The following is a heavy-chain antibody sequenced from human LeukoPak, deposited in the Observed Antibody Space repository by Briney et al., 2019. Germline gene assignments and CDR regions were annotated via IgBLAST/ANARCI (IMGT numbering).Heavy chain of an antibody. CDR3: ANEEWYRFDY. D-gene: IGHD2-8*01. J-gene: IGHJ4*02. V-gene: IGHV3-30*18. CDR1: GFTISSHG. Sequence: GTSLRLSCAVSGFTISSHGMHWVRQAPGKGPEWVAMIAYHGNTEYYGDSVKGRFTISRDNSKNTLYLQMNSLRAEDTALYYCANEEWYRFDYWGQGTLVTVPS. CDR2: IAYHGNTE.